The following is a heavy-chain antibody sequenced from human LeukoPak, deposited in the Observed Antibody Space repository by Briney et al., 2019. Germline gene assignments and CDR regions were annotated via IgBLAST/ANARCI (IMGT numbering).Heavy chain of an antibody. J-gene: IGHJ4*02. D-gene: IGHD3-10*01. Sequence: GESLKISCECSGYSFTHYWIGWVRQMPGKGLEWMGIINPGDSDTRYSPSFQGQVTISADKSISTAYLQWSSLKASDTAMYYCARRSDSGSYSYWGQGTLVTVSS. CDR2: INPGDSDT. CDR3: ARRSDSGSYSY. CDR1: GYSFTHYW. V-gene: IGHV5-51*01.